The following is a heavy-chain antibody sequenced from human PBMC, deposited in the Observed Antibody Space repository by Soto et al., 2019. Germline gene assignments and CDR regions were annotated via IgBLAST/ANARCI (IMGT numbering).Heavy chain of an antibody. CDR1: GFTFRSYA. CDR2: ISGSGIST. V-gene: IGHV3-23*01. CDR3: ANKPLGSDCYFDL. D-gene: IGHD6-25*01. J-gene: IGHJ2*01. Sequence: DVQLLESGGGLVQPGGSLRLSCAASGFTFRSYAMSWVRQAPGKGLEWVSGISGSGISTHYADSVKGRFTVSRDNSKNTLYLQMHSLRAEEAALVNCANKPLGSDCYFDLWGRGTLGTVSS.